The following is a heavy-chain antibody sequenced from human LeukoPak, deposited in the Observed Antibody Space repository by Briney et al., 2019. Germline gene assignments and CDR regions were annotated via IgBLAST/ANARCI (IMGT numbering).Heavy chain of an antibody. CDR2: INTNSGKP. V-gene: IGHV7-4-1*02. Sequence: VASVKVSCKASGYTFTRYAMNWVRQAPRQGLEWMGWINTNSGKPTYAQGFTGRFVFSLDTSVSTAYLRISSLKAGDTAVYYCARYYYDSSGNANYLDYWGQGTLVTVSS. CDR3: ARYYYDSSGNANYLDY. CDR1: GYTFTRYA. J-gene: IGHJ4*02. D-gene: IGHD3-22*01.